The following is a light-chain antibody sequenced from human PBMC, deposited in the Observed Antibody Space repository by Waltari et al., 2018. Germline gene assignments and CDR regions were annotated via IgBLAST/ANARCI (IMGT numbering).Light chain of an antibody. V-gene: IGLV3-10*01. CDR1: EFAIKY. CDR3: YSTDSSGNRL. CDR2: ADS. J-gene: IGLJ3*02. Sequence: SYELTQPPSVSVSPGQTASITCSGDEFAIKYAYWSQQKSGQAHVLVIYADSKRPSGIPERFSGSSSGTVATLTISGAQVEDEGDYFCYSTDSSGNRLFGGGTKVTVL.